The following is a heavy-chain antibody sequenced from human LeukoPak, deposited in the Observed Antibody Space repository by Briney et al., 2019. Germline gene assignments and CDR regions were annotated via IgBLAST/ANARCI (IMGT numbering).Heavy chain of an antibody. CDR1: GYTFTSNG. D-gene: IGHD2-2*01. V-gene: IGHV1-2*02. CDR2: INPNSGGT. J-gene: IGHJ6*03. Sequence: ASVKVSCKASGYTFTSNGISWVRQAPGQGLEWMGWINPNSGGTNYAQKFQGRVTMTRDTSISTAYMELSRLRSDDTAVYYCARVTAAMSLYYYYYMDVWGKGTTVTVSS. CDR3: ARVTAAMSLYYYYYMDV.